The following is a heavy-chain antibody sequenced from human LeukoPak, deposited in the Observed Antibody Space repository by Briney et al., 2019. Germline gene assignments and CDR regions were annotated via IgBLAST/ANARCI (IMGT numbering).Heavy chain of an antibody. Sequence: GGSLRLSCAASGFTFSSYWMSWVRQAPGKGLEWVANIKQDGSEKYYVDSVKGRFTIARDNAKNSLYLQMNSLRAEDTAVYYCARSSITMVRGVIKSTTSWYHYYNMDVWGKGTTVTVSS. CDR1: GFTFSSYW. J-gene: IGHJ6*03. V-gene: IGHV3-7*01. CDR3: ARSSITMVRGVIKSTTSWYHYYNMDV. D-gene: IGHD3-10*01. CDR2: IKQDGSEK.